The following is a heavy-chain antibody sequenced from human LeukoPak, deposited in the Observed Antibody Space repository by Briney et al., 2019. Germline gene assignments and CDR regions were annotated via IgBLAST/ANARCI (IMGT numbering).Heavy chain of an antibody. J-gene: IGHJ4*02. CDR2: ISYDGSNK. D-gene: IGHD3-10*01. CDR1: GFTFSSYA. V-gene: IGHV3-30-3*01. Sequence: GRSLRLSCAASGFTFSSYAMHWVRQAPGKGLEWVAVISYDGSNKYYADSVKGRFTISRDNAKNSLYLQMNSLRAEDTAVYYCARDHTMVRGVIITRDYYFDYWGQGTLVTVSS. CDR3: ARDHTMVRGVIITRDYYFDY.